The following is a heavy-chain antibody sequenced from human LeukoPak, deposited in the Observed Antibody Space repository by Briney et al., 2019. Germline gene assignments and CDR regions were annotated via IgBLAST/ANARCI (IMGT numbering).Heavy chain of an antibody. J-gene: IGHJ3*02. CDR2: ISSSGNTI. Sequence: PGGSLRLSCAASGFTFSDYYMSWIRQAPGKGLEWVSYISSSGNTIYYAESVKGRFTISRDNAKNTLYLQMNSLRAEDTAVYYCARGSWGYNQLFGGAFDIWGQGTMVTVSS. CDR3: ARGSWGYNQLFGGAFDI. V-gene: IGHV3-11*04. D-gene: IGHD5-24*01. CDR1: GFTFSDYY.